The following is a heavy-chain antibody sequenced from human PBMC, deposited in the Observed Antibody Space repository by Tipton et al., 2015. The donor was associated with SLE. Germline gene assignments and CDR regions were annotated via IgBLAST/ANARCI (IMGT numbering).Heavy chain of an antibody. V-gene: IGHV4-38-2*01. D-gene: IGHD6-13*01. J-gene: IGHJ1*01. CDR2: IYHSGST. Sequence: LSLTCAVSGYSISSGYYWGWIRQLPGKGLEWIGSIYHSGSTYYNPSLKSRVTISVDTSKNQFSLKLSSVTAAGTAVYYCARCGQQLVTDYSFQHWGQGTLVTVSS. CDR1: GYSISSGYY. CDR3: ARCGQQLVTDYSFQH.